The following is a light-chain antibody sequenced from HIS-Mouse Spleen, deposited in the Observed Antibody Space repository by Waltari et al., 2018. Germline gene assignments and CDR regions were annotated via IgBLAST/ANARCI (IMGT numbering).Light chain of an antibody. V-gene: IGLV3-10*01. J-gene: IGLJ2*01. CDR2: EDS. CDR3: YSTDSSGNHRV. CDR1: ALPNKS. Sequence: SYELTQPPSVSVSPGQKARITCSGDALPNKSAYWYQQKSGQAPVLVIYEDSKRPSGIPERFSGSSSGTMATLTISGAQVEDEADYYCYSTDSSGNHRVFGGGTKLTVL.